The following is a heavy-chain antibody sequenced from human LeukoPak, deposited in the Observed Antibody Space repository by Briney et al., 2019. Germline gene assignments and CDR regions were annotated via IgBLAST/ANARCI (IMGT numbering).Heavy chain of an antibody. Sequence: GGSLRLSCAASGFTFSSYAMSWVRQAPGKGLEWVSAISGSGGSTYYADSVKGRFTISRDNAKNSLYLQMNSLRAEDTAVYYCARHIPTIFGVVTPRAFDIWGQGTMVTVSS. J-gene: IGHJ3*02. D-gene: IGHD3-3*01. V-gene: IGHV3-23*01. CDR1: GFTFSSYA. CDR2: ISGSGGST. CDR3: ARHIPTIFGVVTPRAFDI.